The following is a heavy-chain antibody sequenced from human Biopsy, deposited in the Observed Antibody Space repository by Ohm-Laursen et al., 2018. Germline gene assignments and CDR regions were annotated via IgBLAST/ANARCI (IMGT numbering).Heavy chain of an antibody. D-gene: IGHD2-8*01. CDR1: GFTFSSYG. J-gene: IGHJ4*02. Sequence: SLRLSCAASGFTFSSYGMHWVRQAPGKGLEWVAAIWYDGSNKNYADSVKGRFTIFRDNSKNTLYLQMNSLRGEDTAVYYYAKCMTGGSNYYFHHCGQGTLVTVSS. CDR2: IWYDGSNK. V-gene: IGHV3-33*06. CDR3: AKCMTGGSNYYFHH.